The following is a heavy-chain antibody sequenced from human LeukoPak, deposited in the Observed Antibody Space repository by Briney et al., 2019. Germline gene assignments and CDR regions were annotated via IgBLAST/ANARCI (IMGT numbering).Heavy chain of an antibody. J-gene: IGHJ4*02. CDR2: IYHSGST. V-gene: IGHV4-38-2*02. CDR1: GYSISSGYY. CDR3: ARDRKYSSGWYYFDY. Sequence: PSETLSLTCTVSGYSISSGYYWGWIRQPPGKGLEWIGSIYHSGSTYYNPSLKSRVTISVDTSKNQFSLKLSSVTAADTAVYYCARDRKYSSGWYYFDYWGQGTLVTVSS. D-gene: IGHD6-19*01.